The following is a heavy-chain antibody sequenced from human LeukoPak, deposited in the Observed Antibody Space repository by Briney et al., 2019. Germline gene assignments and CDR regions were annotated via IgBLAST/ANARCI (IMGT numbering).Heavy chain of an antibody. CDR2: IYTSGST. Sequence: SETLSLTCTVSGGSISSYYWTWIRQPAGKGLEWIGRIYTSGSTNYNPSLKSRVTMSVDTSKNHFSLKLSSVTAADTAVYYCAREPKYAYYFDYWGQGTLVTVSS. V-gene: IGHV4-4*07. J-gene: IGHJ4*02. CDR3: AREPKYAYYFDY. CDR1: GGSISSYY.